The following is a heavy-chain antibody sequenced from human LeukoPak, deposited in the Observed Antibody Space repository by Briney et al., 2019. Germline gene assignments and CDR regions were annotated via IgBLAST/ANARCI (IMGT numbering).Heavy chain of an antibody. D-gene: IGHD5-12*01. CDR2: ISGDGSGT. CDR1: GFTFDDYV. Sequence: GGSLRLSCTASGFTFDDYVMHWVRHAPGKGLEWVSLISGDGSGTYYADSVKGRFTISRDNSKNSLFLHMSGLRAEDTALYYCATQNPPGSGYYDTYNWFDPWGQGTLVTVAS. CDR3: ATQNPPGSGYYDTYNWFDP. V-gene: IGHV3-43*02. J-gene: IGHJ5*02.